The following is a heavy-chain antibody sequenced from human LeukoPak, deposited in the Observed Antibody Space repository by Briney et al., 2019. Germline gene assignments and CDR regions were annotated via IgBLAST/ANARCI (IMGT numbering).Heavy chain of an antibody. CDR3: AREGIAAAGTSLIWFDP. Sequence: PSETLSLTCTVSGGSISSYYWSWIRQPAGKGLEWIGRIYTSGSTNYNPSLKSRVTMSVDTSKNQFSLKLSSVTAADTAVYYCAREGIAAAGTSLIWFDPWGQGTLVTVSS. D-gene: IGHD6-13*01. J-gene: IGHJ5*02. CDR1: GGSISSYY. CDR2: IYTSGST. V-gene: IGHV4-4*07.